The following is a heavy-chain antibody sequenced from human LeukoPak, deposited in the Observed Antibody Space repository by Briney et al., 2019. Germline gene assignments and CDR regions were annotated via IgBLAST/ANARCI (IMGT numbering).Heavy chain of an antibody. CDR1: GYSISSGFY. CDR3: ARDNTGAFDI. CDR2: IYYSGST. J-gene: IGHJ3*02. Sequence: PSETLSLTCSVSGYSISSGFYWGWIRQPPGKGLEWIGSIYYSGSTYYNPSLKSRVTISVDTSKNQFSLKLSSVTAADTAVYYCARDNTGAFDIWGQGTMVTVSS. D-gene: IGHD2/OR15-2a*01. V-gene: IGHV4-38-2*02.